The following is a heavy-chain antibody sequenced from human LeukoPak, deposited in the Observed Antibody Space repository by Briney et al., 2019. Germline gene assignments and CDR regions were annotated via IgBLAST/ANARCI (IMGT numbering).Heavy chain of an antibody. D-gene: IGHD3-22*01. Sequence: ASVKVSCKASGYTFTGYYMHWVRQAPGQGREWMGRINPNSGGTNYAQKFQGRVTITRDTSISTAYMELSRLRSDDTAVYYCARDRWDYYDSSGPFDYWGQGTLVTVSS. J-gene: IGHJ4*02. CDR1: GYTFTGYY. CDR2: INPNSGGT. V-gene: IGHV1-2*06. CDR3: ARDRWDYYDSSGPFDY.